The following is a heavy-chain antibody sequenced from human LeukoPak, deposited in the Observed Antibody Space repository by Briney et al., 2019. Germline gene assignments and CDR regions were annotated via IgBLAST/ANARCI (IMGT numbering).Heavy chain of an antibody. J-gene: IGHJ4*02. CDR1: GFTFSSYA. CDR3: AKYYDSWSGYYDY. D-gene: IGHD3-3*01. CDR2: ISGSGGST. V-gene: IGHV3-23*01. Sequence: GGSLRLSCAASGFTFSSYAMSWVRQAPGKELEWVSAISGSGGSTYYADSVKGRFTISRDNSKNTLYLQMNSLRAEDTAVYYCAKYYDSWSGYYDYWGQGTLVTVSS.